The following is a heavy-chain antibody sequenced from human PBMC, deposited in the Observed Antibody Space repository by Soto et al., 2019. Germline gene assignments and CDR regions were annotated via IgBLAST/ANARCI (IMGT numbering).Heavy chain of an antibody. Sequence: VGSLILSCTSSVFSFSQYFISLFLQAPVNGLEWVSSIRIFDYRKNYADSVKGRFTISRDNSKSTLSLQMNSLRAEETEVYYCAKDVESGWYEEFEYWGTGNMVHVSS. J-gene: IGHJ4*02. CDR2: IRIFDYRK. CDR1: VFSFSQYF. CDR3: AKDVESGWYEEFEY. D-gene: IGHD3-10*01. V-gene: IGHV3-23*01.